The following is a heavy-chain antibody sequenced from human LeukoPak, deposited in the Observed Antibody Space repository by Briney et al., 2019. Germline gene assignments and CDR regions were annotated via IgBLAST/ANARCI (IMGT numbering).Heavy chain of an antibody. J-gene: IGHJ5*02. V-gene: IGHV4-59*02. CDR2: IHYSGST. D-gene: IGHD5-24*01. CDR3: ARDIGDDYTNWFDP. CDR1: GGSVDTYY. Sequence: PSETLSLTCTVSGGSVDTYYWSWIRQPLGKGLEWIGYIHYSGSTNYNPSLKSRVSISVDTSKNLFSQKLNSVTAADTAVYYCARDIGDDYTNWFDPWGQGTLVTVSS.